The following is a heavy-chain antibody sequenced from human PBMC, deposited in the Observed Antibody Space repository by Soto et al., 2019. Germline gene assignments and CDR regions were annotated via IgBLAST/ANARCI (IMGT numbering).Heavy chain of an antibody. CDR3: AKFISAAGTDY. J-gene: IGHJ4*02. CDR2: ISGSGGST. Sequence: GGSLRLSCAASGFTFSDYGVGWVRQAPGRGLEWVSSISGSGGSTYYADSVKGRFTISRDNSKNKLYLQMNSLRAEDTALYYCAKFISAAGTDYWGQGTLVTVSS. CDR1: GFTFSDYG. D-gene: IGHD6-13*01. V-gene: IGHV3-23*01.